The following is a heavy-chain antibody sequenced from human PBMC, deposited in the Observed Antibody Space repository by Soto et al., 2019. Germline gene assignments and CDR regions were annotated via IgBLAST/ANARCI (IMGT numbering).Heavy chain of an antibody. CDR3: ARDGRAVAGEVFDY. V-gene: IGHV3-33*01. CDR1: GFTFSSYG. CDR2: IWYDGSNK. Sequence: QVQLVASGGGVVQPGRSLRLSCAASGFTFSSYGMHWVRQAPGKGLEWVAVIWYDGSNKYYADSVKGRFTISRDNSKNTLYLQMNSLRAEDTAVYYCARDGRAVAGEVFDYWGQGTLVTVSS. J-gene: IGHJ4*02. D-gene: IGHD6-19*01.